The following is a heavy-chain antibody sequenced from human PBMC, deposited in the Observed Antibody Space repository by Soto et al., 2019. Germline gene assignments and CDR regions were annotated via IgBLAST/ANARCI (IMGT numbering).Heavy chain of an antibody. CDR3: ASLFSYVAY. V-gene: IGHV3-21*01. CDR2: IRASSSDT. D-gene: IGHD3-16*01. CDR1: GFLFSSYS. Sequence: GSLRLSCAASGFLFSSYSMNWVRQAPGKGLEWVASIRASSSDTYYAESVKGRFTISRDNAKNSLFLQMNSLRAEDTAVYYCASLFSYVAYWGRGTLVTVSS. J-gene: IGHJ4*02.